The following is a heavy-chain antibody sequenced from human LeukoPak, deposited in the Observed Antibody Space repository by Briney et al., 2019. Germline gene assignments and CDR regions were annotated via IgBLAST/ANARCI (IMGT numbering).Heavy chain of an antibody. Sequence: GGSLRLSCAGSGFPFSSYTINWVRQGPGKGMEWASTISHSGATYCADSVKGRFTISRDNSKNTVFLQMSSLRAEDTALYFCARRSHASPAGYSPFFDSWGQGTLVTVSS. D-gene: IGHD6-13*01. CDR1: GFPFSSYT. CDR3: ARRSHASPAGYSPFFDS. J-gene: IGHJ4*02. CDR2: ISHSGAT. V-gene: IGHV3-23*01.